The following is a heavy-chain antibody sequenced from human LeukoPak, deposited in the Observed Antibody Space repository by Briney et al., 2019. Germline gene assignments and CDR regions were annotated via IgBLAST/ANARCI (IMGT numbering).Heavy chain of an antibody. CDR3: ASRQYDILTGYDGALDI. CDR1: GFTFSTFA. V-gene: IGHV3-23*01. CDR2: ISASGGST. Sequence: GGSLRLSWAASGFTFSTFAMSWVRQAPGKGLEWVSIISASGGSTYYADSVKGRFTISRDNSKNTLYLQMNSLRAEDTAVYYCASRQYDILTGYDGALDIWGQGTMVTVSS. J-gene: IGHJ3*02. D-gene: IGHD3-9*01.